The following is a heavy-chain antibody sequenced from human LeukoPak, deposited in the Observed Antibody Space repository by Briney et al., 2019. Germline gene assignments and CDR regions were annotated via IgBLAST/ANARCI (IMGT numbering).Heavy chain of an antibody. Sequence: SETLSLTCTVSGGSISSYYWSWIRQPPGKGLEWIGYIYTSGSTNCNPSLKSRVTISVDTSKNQFSLKLSSVTAADTAVYYCARAEANALGSWFDPWGQGTLVTVSS. CDR3: ARAEANALGSWFDP. CDR1: GGSISSYY. J-gene: IGHJ5*02. CDR2: IYTSGST. V-gene: IGHV4-4*09. D-gene: IGHD4/OR15-4a*01.